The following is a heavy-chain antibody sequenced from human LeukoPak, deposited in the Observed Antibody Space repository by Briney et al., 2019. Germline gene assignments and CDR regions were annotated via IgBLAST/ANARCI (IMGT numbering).Heavy chain of an antibody. D-gene: IGHD3-16*01. CDR3: ARAPYDYVWGSYHSRFDY. J-gene: IGHJ4*02. Sequence: GGSLRLSCAASGFTLSSYAMHWVRQAQGKGLEGVAVISYDGSNKYYADSVKGRFTISRDNSKNTLYLQMNSLRAEDTAVYCCARAPYDYVWGSYHSRFDYWGQGTLVTVSS. CDR1: GFTLSSYA. V-gene: IGHV3-30-3*01. CDR2: ISYDGSNK.